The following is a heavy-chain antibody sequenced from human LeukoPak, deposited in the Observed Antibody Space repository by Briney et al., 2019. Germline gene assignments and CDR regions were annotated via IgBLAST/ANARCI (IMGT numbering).Heavy chain of an antibody. V-gene: IGHV4-39*01. Sequence: PSETLSLICTVSGVSISSSSYYWGWIRQPPGKGLEWLGSIYYSGSTYYNPSLKSRVTISVDTYKNQFSLRLSSVTAADTAVYYCARLGSFVDYWGQGTLVTVSS. CDR3: ARLGSFVDY. J-gene: IGHJ4*02. CDR2: IYYSGST. CDR1: GVSISSSSYY. D-gene: IGHD3-10*01.